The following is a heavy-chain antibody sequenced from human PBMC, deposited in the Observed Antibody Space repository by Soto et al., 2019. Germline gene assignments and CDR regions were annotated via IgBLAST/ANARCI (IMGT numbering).Heavy chain of an antibody. V-gene: IGHV3-30*18. Sequence: QVQLAESGGGVVQPGRSLTITCAASGFSLGTYGMHWVRQAPGKGLEWVAVISYDGSDEYYADSVKGRFTISRDNSKNTLYLQMSSLRSEDTALYYCAKEYYDSSGYYPTLDALDIWGQGTMVTVSS. CDR2: ISYDGSDE. J-gene: IGHJ3*02. CDR3: AKEYYDSSGYYPTLDALDI. CDR1: GFSLGTYG. D-gene: IGHD3-22*01.